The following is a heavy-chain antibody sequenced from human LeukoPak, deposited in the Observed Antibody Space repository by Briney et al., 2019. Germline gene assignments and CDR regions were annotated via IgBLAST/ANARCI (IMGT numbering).Heavy chain of an antibody. CDR1: GYTLTELS. V-gene: IGHV1-8*01. CDR3: AINYDFWSGYNLYYYYGMDV. CDR2: MNPNSGNT. Sequence: GASVKVSCKVSGYTLTELSMHWVRQATGQGLEWMGWMNPNSGNTGYAQKFQGRVTMTRNTSISTAYMELSSLRSEDTAVYYCAINYDFWSGYNLYYYYGMDVWGQGTTVTVSS. J-gene: IGHJ6*02. D-gene: IGHD3-3*01.